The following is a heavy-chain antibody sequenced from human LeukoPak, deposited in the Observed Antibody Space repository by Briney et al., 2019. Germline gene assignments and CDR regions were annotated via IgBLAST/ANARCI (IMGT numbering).Heavy chain of an antibody. CDR2: IKQDGSGK. Sequence: GGSLRLSCAASGFTFSSYWMSWVRQAPGKGLEWVANIKQDGSGKYYVDSVKGRFTMSRDNAKNSLYLQMNSLRAEDTAVYYCATAYFYATADWGQGTLVTVSS. D-gene: IGHD3-10*01. CDR3: ATAYFYATAD. V-gene: IGHV3-7*01. J-gene: IGHJ4*02. CDR1: GFTFSSYW.